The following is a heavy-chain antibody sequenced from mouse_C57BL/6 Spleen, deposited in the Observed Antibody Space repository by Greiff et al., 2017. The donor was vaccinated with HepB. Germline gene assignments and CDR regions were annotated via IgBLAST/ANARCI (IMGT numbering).Heavy chain of an antibody. Sequence: EVQLQQSGPVLVKPGPSVKISCKASGFTFTDYYMHWVKQSHGKSLEWIGLVYPYNGGTSYNQKFKGKATLTVDTSSSTAYMELNSLTSEDSAVYYGERSYYGSPSYAMDYWGQGTSVTVSS. V-gene: IGHV1-36*01. CDR3: ERSYYGSPSYAMDY. J-gene: IGHJ4*01. CDR2: VYPYNGGT. D-gene: IGHD1-1*01. CDR1: GFTFTDYY.